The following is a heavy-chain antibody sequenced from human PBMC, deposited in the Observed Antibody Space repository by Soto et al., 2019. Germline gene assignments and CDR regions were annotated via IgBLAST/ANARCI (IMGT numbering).Heavy chain of an antibody. CDR3: ARGGVTTFDY. J-gene: IGHJ4*02. D-gene: IGHD4-4*01. Sequence: PSETLSLTCTDSGCSIRSYYWCWIRQPPGKGLEWIGYIYYSGSTNYNPSLKSRVTISVDTSKNQFSLKLSSVTAADTAVYYCARGGVTTFDYWGQGTLVTVS. CDR1: GCSIRSYY. V-gene: IGHV4-59*01. CDR2: IYYSGST.